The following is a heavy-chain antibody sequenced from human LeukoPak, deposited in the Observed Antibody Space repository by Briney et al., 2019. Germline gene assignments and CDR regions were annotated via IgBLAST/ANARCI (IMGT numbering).Heavy chain of an antibody. Sequence: GGSLRLSCAASGFTFSSYAMSWVRQAPGKGLEWVSAISGSGGSTYYADSVKGRFTISRDNSKNTLYLQMNSLRAEDTAVYYCAKGRVRRAYYYYGMDVWGQGTTVTVPS. J-gene: IGHJ6*02. CDR1: GFTFSSYA. CDR2: ISGSGGST. CDR3: AKGRVRRAYYYYGMDV. V-gene: IGHV3-23*01.